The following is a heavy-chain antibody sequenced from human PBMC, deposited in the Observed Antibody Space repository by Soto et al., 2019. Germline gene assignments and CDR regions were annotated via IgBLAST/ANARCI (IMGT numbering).Heavy chain of an antibody. CDR2: ISGSGGST. CDR1: GFTFSSYA. Sequence: GGSLRLSCAASGFTFSSYAMSWVRQAPGKGLEWVSAISGSGGSTYYADSVKGRFTISRDNSKNTLYLQMNSLRAEDTAVYYCAKETNRIQLWSPYFDYWGQGTLVTVSS. D-gene: IGHD5-18*01. V-gene: IGHV3-23*01. J-gene: IGHJ4*02. CDR3: AKETNRIQLWSPYFDY.